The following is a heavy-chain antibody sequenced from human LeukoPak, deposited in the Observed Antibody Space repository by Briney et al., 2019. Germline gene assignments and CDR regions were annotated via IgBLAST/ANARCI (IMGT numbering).Heavy chain of an antibody. V-gene: IGHV1-69*05. CDR2: IIPIFGTA. J-gene: IGHJ4*02. CDR3: ARVASNYYDNRFGY. D-gene: IGHD3-22*01. CDR1: GGTFSSYA. Sequence: SVKGSCKASGGTFSSYAISWVRQAPGQGVEWMGGIIPIFGTANYAQKFQGRVTITTDESTSTAYMELSSLRSEDTAVYYCARVASNYYDNRFGYWGQGTLVTVSS.